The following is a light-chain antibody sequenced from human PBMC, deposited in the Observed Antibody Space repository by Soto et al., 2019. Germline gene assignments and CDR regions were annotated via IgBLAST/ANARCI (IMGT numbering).Light chain of an antibody. CDR1: QSVSSN. Sequence: EIVMTQSPATLSVSPGERATLSCRASQSVSSNLAWYQQKRGQAPRLLIYGAYTRATGIPARFSGSGSGTEFTLTISSLQSEDFAVYYCQQYNNWPLTFGGGTKVEIK. V-gene: IGKV3D-15*01. J-gene: IGKJ4*01. CDR2: GAY. CDR3: QQYNNWPLT.